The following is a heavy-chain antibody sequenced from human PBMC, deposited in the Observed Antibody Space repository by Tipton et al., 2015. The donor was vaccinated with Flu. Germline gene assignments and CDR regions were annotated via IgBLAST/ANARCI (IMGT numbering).Heavy chain of an antibody. V-gene: IGHV4-59*01. D-gene: IGHD3-22*01. CDR3: ARDRLSYYYDSSGYGMDV. CDR1: GGSISSYY. J-gene: IGHJ6*02. Sequence: TLSLTCTVSGGSISSYYWSWIRQPPGKGLEWIGYIYYSGSTNYNPSLKSRVTISVDTSKNQFSLKLSSVTAADTAVYYCARDRLSYYYDSSGYGMDVWGQGTTVTVSS. CDR2: IYYSGST.